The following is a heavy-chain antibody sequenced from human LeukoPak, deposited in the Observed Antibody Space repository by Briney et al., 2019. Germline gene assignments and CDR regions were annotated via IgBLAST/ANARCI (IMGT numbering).Heavy chain of an antibody. CDR1: GYTFTSYD. Sequence: ASVKVSCKASGYTFTSYDINWVRQATGQGLEWMGWVNPNSGHTGYAQKFQGRVTMTRNTSISTAYLELSSLRSEDTAVYYCARGAPGSYCSGGSCPYFDYWGQGTLVSVSS. CDR3: ARGAPGSYCSGGSCPYFDY. J-gene: IGHJ4*02. CDR2: VNPNSGHT. D-gene: IGHD2-15*01. V-gene: IGHV1-8*01.